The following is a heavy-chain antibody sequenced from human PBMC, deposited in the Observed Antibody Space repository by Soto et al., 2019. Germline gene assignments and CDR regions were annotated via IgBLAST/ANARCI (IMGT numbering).Heavy chain of an antibody. D-gene: IGHD3-3*01. V-gene: IGHV3-23*01. CDR2: ISGSGRNT. J-gene: IGHJ6*02. Sequence: GGSLSLSCTASALTFNIYAMTWVRAAPGKGMEWVSSISGSGRNTYYADSVKGRFTISRDNSKNTLYLQMNSLRAEDTAIYYCAKGDFWSAYSCFSDMDVWGQGTRVTVSS. CDR3: AKGDFWSAYSCFSDMDV. CDR1: ALTFNIYA.